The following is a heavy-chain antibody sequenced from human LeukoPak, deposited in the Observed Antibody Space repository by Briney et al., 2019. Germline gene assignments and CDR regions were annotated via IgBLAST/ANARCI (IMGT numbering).Heavy chain of an antibody. V-gene: IGHV3-9*01. CDR1: GFTFDDYA. CDR3: AKARQKWLAPLDY. CDR2: ISWNSGSI. Sequence: GRSLRLSCAASGFTFDDYAMHWVRQAPGKGLEWVSGISWNSGSIGYADSVKGRFTISRDNAKNSLCLQMNSLRAEDTALYYCAKARQKWLAPLDYWGQGTLVTVSS. D-gene: IGHD6-19*01. J-gene: IGHJ4*02.